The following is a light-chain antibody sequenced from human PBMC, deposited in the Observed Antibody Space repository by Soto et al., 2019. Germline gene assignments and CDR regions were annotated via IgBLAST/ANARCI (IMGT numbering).Light chain of an antibody. CDR1: SSNIEVNY. CDR3: TVWDDSLRGRL. CDR2: RNH. Sequence: QSVVTQPPSASGTPGQRVTLTYSGSSSNIEVNYVYWYQQVPGTAPRLLIYRNHQRPSGVPDRFSGSKSGASASLTISALRSEDEGDYYCTVWDDSLRGRLFGGGTKLTVL. V-gene: IGLV1-47*01. J-gene: IGLJ2*01.